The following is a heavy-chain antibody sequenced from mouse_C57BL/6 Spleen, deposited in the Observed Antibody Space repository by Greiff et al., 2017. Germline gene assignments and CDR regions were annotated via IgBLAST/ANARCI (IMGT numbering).Heavy chain of an antibody. CDR3: ATGYFDV. Sequence: VQLMESGPGLVQPSQSLSITCTVSGFSFTSYGVHWVRQSPGKGLEWLGVIWRGGSTDYNAAFMSRLSISKANSKSQVFCKLNSLQADDTAIFYCATGYFDVWGTGTTVTVSS. CDR2: IWRGGST. CDR1: GFSFTSYG. V-gene: IGHV2-5*01. J-gene: IGHJ1*03.